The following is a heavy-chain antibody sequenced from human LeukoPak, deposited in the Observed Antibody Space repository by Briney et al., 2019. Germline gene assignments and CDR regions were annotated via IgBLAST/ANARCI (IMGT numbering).Heavy chain of an antibody. V-gene: IGHV3-11*01. J-gene: IGHJ4*02. D-gene: IGHD1/OR15-1a*01. CDR3: AKTARTLDY. CDR2: ISTTGSDI. Sequence: GGSLRLSCAASGFTFSGFYMTWIRQAPGRGLEWISYISTTGSDISYADSAKGRFTISRDNVKNSLYLQMNSLTAEDTAVYYCAKTARTLDYWGQGTLVTVSS. CDR1: GFTFSGFY.